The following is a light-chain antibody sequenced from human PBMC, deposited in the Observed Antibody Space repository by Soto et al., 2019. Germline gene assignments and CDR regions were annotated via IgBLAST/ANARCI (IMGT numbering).Light chain of an antibody. V-gene: IGLV7-43*01. J-gene: IGLJ2*01. CDR3: LLYYGGAVI. CDR1: TGAVTSGHY. Sequence: QAVVTQEPSLTVSPGGTVTLTCASSTGAVTSGHYANWLQQKPGQAPRALSYSTDTKHSWTPARFSGSLLGGKAALTPSGVRPEDEADYYCLLYYGGAVIFGGGTKVTVL. CDR2: STD.